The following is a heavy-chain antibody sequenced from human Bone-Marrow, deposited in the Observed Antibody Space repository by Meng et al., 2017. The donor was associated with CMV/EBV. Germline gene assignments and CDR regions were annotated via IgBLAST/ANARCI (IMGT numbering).Heavy chain of an antibody. D-gene: IGHD2-2*01. V-gene: IGHV3-23*01. CDR1: GFTFSTYS. J-gene: IGHJ4*02. CDR2: IGGSGDNT. Sequence: GGSLRLSCAASGFTFSTYSMSWVRQAPRKGLEWVSTIGGSGDNTYYADSVRGRFTISRDNSKNTLYLQMNSLRAEDTAVYYCARDPYCSSTSCCTDYWGQGTLVTVSS. CDR3: ARDPYCSSTSCCTDY.